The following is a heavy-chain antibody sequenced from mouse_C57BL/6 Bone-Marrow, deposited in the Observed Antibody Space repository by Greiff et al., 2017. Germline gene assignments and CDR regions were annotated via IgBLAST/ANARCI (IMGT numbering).Heavy chain of an antibody. J-gene: IGHJ3*01. Sequence: QVQLQQPGAELVKPGASVKLSCKASGYTFTSYWMQWVKQRPGQGLEWIGEIDPSDSYTNYNQKFNGKATLTVDTSSSTAYMQLSSLTSEDSAVYYWARWLRRGFAYWGQGTLVTVSA. D-gene: IGHD2-2*01. CDR3: ARWLRRGFAY. V-gene: IGHV1-50*01. CDR2: IDPSDSYT. CDR1: GYTFTSYW.